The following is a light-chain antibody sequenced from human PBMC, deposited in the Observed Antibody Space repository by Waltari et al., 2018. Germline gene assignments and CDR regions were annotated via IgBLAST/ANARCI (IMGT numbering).Light chain of an antibody. CDR1: SSDVGGYNY. Sequence: QSALTQPASVSGSPGQSITISCNGTSSDVGGYNYVSWYPQHLGKAPKLMIYGVNNRPSGVSGRFFGSKSGYTASLTISGLQAEDEADYYCSSYSSTTTLVFGFGTKVTVL. CDR3: SSYSSTTTLV. V-gene: IGLV2-14*01. J-gene: IGLJ1*01. CDR2: GVN.